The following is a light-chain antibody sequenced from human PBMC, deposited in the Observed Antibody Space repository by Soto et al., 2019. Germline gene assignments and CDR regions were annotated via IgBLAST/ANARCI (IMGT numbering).Light chain of an antibody. V-gene: IGKV3-20*01. CDR3: QQFGTSSLVT. J-gene: IGKJ3*01. CDR2: GVS. Sequence: EIALTQSPGTLSLSPGERATLSWRASQSVSSSFLAWYQQKPGQAPRLLISGVSSRATGIPDRFSGSGSGTDFILTISRVEPEDFAVYYCQQFGTSSLVTFGPGTKVDI. CDR1: QSVSSSF.